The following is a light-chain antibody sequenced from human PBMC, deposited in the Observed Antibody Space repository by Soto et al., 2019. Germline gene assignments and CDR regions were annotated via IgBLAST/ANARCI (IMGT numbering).Light chain of an antibody. CDR2: GTS. J-gene: IGKJ2*01. CDR3: HHSYTTQHT. Sequence: DIQMTQSPSSLSASVGDRVIITCRASQTISNYVNWYQQKPGKAPQLLIYGTSSLHGGVPSRLSGSCSGTEFTLTISSLQPEYFATYSCHHSYTTQHTFGQGTKVEI. V-gene: IGKV1-39*01. CDR1: QTISNY.